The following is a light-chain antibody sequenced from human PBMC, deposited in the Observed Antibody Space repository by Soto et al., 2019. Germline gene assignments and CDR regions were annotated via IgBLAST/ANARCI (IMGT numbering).Light chain of an antibody. V-gene: IGKV1-33*01. J-gene: IGKJ3*01. Sequence: DIQMTQSPSSLSASVGDRVTITCLASHDIGNYLNWYQQKPGKAPKLLIYYASNLETGVSSRFSGSGSGTDFTFTISSLQPEDIATYFCQQYENLPPFIFGPGTKVDIK. CDR1: HDIGNY. CDR2: YAS. CDR3: QQYENLPPFI.